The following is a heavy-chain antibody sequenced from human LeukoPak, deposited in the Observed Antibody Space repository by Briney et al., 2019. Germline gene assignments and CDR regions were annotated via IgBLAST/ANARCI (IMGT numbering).Heavy chain of an antibody. CDR3: ASEMATITGFDS. D-gene: IGHD5-24*01. CDR2: INSDGSST. J-gene: IGHJ4*02. Sequence: GGSLRLSCAASGFTFSSYWMHWVRQAPGKGLVWVSRINSDGSSTSYADSVKGRFTISRDNAKNTLYLQMNSLRAEDTAVYYCASEMATITGFDSWGQGTLVTVSS. V-gene: IGHV3-74*01. CDR1: GFTFSSYW.